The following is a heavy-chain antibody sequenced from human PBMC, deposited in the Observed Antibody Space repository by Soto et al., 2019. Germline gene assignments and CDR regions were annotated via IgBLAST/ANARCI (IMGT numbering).Heavy chain of an antibody. D-gene: IGHD3-22*01. CDR3: AGTQCVTSVYYPSGLEL. Sequence: QVQLEQSVSELDKPGSSVKVSCKSSGGTFKSHVLNWVRQAPGQGLEWMGGIIPVLGSADYAQKFQDRGTINADESTRTAYWELSSLRSEDSAVYYCAGTQCVTSVYYPSGLELWRQGNLVTVAS. V-gene: IGHV1-69*01. CDR1: GGTFKSHV. CDR2: IIPVLGSA. J-gene: IGHJ4*02.